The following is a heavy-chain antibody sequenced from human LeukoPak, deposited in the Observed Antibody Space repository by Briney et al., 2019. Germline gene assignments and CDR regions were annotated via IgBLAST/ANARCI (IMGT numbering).Heavy chain of an antibody. J-gene: IGHJ4*02. CDR3: AKVSRGVAGPTHPRFDY. D-gene: IGHD6-19*01. V-gene: IGHV3-23*01. CDR2: ISGSGGST. Sequence: GGSLRLSCAASGFTFSSYAMSWVRQAPGKGLEWVAAISGSGGSTYYADSVKGRFTISRDNSKNTLYLQMNNLRAEDTAVYYCAKVSRGVAGPTHPRFDYWGQGTLVTVSS. CDR1: GFTFSSYA.